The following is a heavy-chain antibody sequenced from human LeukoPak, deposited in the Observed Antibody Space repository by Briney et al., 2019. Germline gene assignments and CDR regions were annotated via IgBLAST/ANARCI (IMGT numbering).Heavy chain of an antibody. CDR3: ARPVLDCGGTSCYFKWFDT. J-gene: IGHJ5*02. D-gene: IGHD2-2*01. V-gene: IGHV5-51*01. CDR2: MYPGDSGT. CDR1: GYSFTSYW. Sequence: GESLNLSCKGSGYSFTSYWIDWVRQLPGKGLERMGIMYPGDSGTRYSPSFQGQVTISACKSISTTYLQWSSLKASDTAMYYCARPVLDCGGTSCYFKWFDTWGQGTLVTVSS.